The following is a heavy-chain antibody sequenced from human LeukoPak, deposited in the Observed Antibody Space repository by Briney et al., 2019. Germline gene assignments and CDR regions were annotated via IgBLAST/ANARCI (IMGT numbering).Heavy chain of an antibody. CDR1: GYTLSSYG. D-gene: IGHD1-7*01. Sequence: GGSLRLLCAACGYTLSSYGMQGVREAPGIGLELVAFIRYNASNKYSADSVKIPFTISSDNSTTTLYLPMNSLRAQDTPVYYCAKKELWGQGTLVTVSS. CDR3: AKKEL. V-gene: IGHV3-30*02. CDR2: IRYNASNK. J-gene: IGHJ4*02.